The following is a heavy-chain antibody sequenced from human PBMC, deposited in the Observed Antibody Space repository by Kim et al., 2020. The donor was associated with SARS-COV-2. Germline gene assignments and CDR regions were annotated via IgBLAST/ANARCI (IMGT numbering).Heavy chain of an antibody. CDR3: ARDYTQRMVRGVTAPDY. CDR2: ISAYNGNT. CDR1: GYTFTSYG. J-gene: IGHJ4*02. V-gene: IGHV1-18*04. D-gene: IGHD3-10*01. Sequence: ASVKVSCKASGYTFTSYGISWVRQAPGQGLEWMGWISAYNGNTNYAQKLQGRVTMTTDTSTSTAYMELRSLRSDDTAVYYCARDYTQRMVRGVTAPDYWGQGTLVTVSS.